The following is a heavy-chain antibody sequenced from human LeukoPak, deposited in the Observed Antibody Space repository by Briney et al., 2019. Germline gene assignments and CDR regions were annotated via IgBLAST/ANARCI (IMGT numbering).Heavy chain of an antibody. CDR3: ATQRRSSWYNFDY. CDR2: IYHSGNT. D-gene: IGHD6-13*01. CDR1: SGAISSSGYY. J-gene: IGHJ4*02. Sequence: SETLSLTCTVSSGAISSSGYYWGWIRQPPGRGLEWIGSIYHSGNTYYNPSLKSRVTISVDTSKNQFSLKLSSVTAADTAVYYCATQRRSSWYNFDYWGQGTLVTVSS. V-gene: IGHV4-39*01.